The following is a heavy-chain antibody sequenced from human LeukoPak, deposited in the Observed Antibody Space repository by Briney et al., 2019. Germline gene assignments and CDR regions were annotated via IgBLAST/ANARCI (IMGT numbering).Heavy chain of an antibody. J-gene: IGHJ4*02. CDR2: INHSGST. D-gene: IGHD6-19*01. Sequence: SETLSLTCAVYGGSFSNYYWSWIRQPPGKGLEWIGEINHSGSTNYNPSLKSRVTISVDTSKNQFSLKLSSVTAADTAVYYCARGGPIAVWGQGTLVAVSS. CDR3: ARGGPIAV. CDR1: GGSFSNYY. V-gene: IGHV4-34*01.